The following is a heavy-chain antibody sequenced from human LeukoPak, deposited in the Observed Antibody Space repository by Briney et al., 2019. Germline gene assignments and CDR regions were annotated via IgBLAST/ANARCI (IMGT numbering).Heavy chain of an antibody. V-gene: IGHV4-4*02. J-gene: IGHJ4*02. Sequence: SETLSLTCAVSGGSISSSNWWSWVRQPPGKGLEWIGEIYHSGSTNYNPSLKSRVTISVDKSKNQFSLKLSSVTAADTAVYYCARDLVGSGSYYFDYWGQGTLVTVSS. CDR2: IYHSGST. CDR1: GGSISSSNW. D-gene: IGHD3-10*01. CDR3: ARDLVGSGSYYFDY.